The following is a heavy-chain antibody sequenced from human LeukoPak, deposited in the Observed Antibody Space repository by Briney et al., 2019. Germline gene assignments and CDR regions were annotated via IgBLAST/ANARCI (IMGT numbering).Heavy chain of an antibody. D-gene: IGHD2-15*01. J-gene: IGHJ3*02. CDR1: GGSFSGYY. CDR2: INHSGST. V-gene: IGHV4-34*01. Sequence: SEPLSLTCAVYGGSFSGYYWSWIRQPPGKGLEWIGEINHSGSTNYNPSLKSRVTISVDTSKNQFSLKLSSVTAADTAVYYCARGLRKDIVVVVAATPRGAFDIWGQGTMVTVSS. CDR3: ARGLRKDIVVVVAATPRGAFDI.